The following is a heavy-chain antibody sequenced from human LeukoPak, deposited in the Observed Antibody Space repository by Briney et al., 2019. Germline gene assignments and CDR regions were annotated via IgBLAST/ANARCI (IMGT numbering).Heavy chain of an antibody. Sequence: GGSLRLSCAASGFTFSSYWMHWVRQAPGKGLEWVAFIRYDGSDKSYADSVKGRFTISRDNSKNTLYLQMNSLRAEDTALYYCAKDRRYCSSTTCPEEWGQGTLVTVSA. J-gene: IGHJ4*02. CDR2: IRYDGSDK. CDR1: GFTFSSYW. V-gene: IGHV3-30*02. CDR3: AKDRRYCSSTTCPEE. D-gene: IGHD2-2*01.